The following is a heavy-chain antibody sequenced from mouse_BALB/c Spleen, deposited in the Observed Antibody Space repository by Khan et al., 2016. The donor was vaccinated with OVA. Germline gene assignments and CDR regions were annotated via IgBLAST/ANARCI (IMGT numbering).Heavy chain of an antibody. CDR1: GYSFTSYY. D-gene: IGHD2-2*01. V-gene: IGHV1S135*01. Sequence: EVQLQQSGPELMKPGASVKISCKASGYSFTSYYIHWVMQSHGKSLEWIGYIDPFSGGTTYNQKFKGKATLTVDKSSSTAYLHLSNLTSEDSAVYYCTRHGYVAWFTYWGQGTLVTVSA. CDR2: IDPFSGGT. J-gene: IGHJ3*01. CDR3: TRHGYVAWFTY.